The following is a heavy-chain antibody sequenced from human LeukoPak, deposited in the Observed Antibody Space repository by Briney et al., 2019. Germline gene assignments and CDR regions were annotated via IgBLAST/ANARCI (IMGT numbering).Heavy chain of an antibody. Sequence: ASVKVSCKASGYTFTGYYMHWVRQAPGQGLEWMGWINPNSGGTNYAQKFQGRVTMTRDTSISTAYMELSRLRSDDTAVYYCARGFGELPYYYYMDVWGKGTTVTVSS. CDR3: ARGFGELPYYYYMDV. D-gene: IGHD3-10*01. J-gene: IGHJ6*03. CDR1: GYTFTGYY. CDR2: INPNSGGT. V-gene: IGHV1-2*02.